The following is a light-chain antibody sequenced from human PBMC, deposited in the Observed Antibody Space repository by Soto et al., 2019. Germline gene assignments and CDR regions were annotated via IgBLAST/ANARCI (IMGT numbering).Light chain of an antibody. CDR3: SSFTSSTSVV. J-gene: IGLJ2*01. V-gene: IGLV2-14*03. Sequence: QSALTQPASVSGSPGQSITISCTGTRSDIGGYNYVSWYQQHPDKAPNLIIYDVTHRPSGISNRFSGSKSGNAASLTISGLQPEDEADYYRSSFTSSTSVVFGGGTKLTVL. CDR2: DVT. CDR1: RSDIGGYNY.